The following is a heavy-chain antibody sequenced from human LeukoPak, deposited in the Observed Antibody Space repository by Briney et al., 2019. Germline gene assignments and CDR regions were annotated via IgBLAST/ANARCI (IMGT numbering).Heavy chain of an antibody. V-gene: IGHV3-9*01. CDR1: GFTFSSYS. Sequence: GGSLRLSCAASGFTFSSYSMNWVRQAPGKGLEWVSGISWNSGSIGYADSVKGRFTISRDNAKNSLYLQMNSLRAEDTALYYCATTHYWGQGTLVTVSS. CDR2: ISWNSGSI. CDR3: ATTHY. J-gene: IGHJ4*02.